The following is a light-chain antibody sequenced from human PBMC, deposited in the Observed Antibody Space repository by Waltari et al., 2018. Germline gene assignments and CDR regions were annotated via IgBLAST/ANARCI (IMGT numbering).Light chain of an antibody. CDR3: QQRSNWPPEFT. J-gene: IGKJ3*01. V-gene: IGKV3-11*01. CDR2: DAS. Sequence: EIVFTQSPATLSLSPGERATLSCRASQSVSSYLAWYQQKTGQAPMLLIYDASNRATGIPARFSGSGSGTDFTLTISSLEPEDFAVYYCQQRSNWPPEFTFGPGTKVDIK. CDR1: QSVSSY.